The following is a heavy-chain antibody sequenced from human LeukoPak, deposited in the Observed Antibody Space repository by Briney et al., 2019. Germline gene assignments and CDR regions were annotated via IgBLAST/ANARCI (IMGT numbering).Heavy chain of an antibody. D-gene: IGHD6-6*01. CDR1: GGSISSYY. J-gene: IGHJ3*02. V-gene: IGHV4-59*01. Sequence: PSETLSLTCTVSGGSISSYYWSWIRQPPGKGLEWIGYIYYSGTTNYNPSLKSRVTISLDTSKNQFSLKLSSVTAADTAVYYCARDKGQLVFTGDDAFDIWGQGTMVTVSS. CDR3: ARDKGQLVFTGDDAFDI. CDR2: IYYSGTT.